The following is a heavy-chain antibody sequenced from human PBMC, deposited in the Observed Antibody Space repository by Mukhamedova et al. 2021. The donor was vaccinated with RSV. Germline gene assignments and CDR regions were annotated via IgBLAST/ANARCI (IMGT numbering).Heavy chain of an antibody. CDR2: ISYDGSNK. J-gene: IGHJ6*02. CDR1: G. V-gene: IGHV3-30*19. Sequence: GMHWVRQAPGKGLEWVAVISYDGSNKYYADSVKGRFTISRDNSKNTLYLQMNSLRAEDTAVYYCARDRYGSGSDYYYGMDVWGQGTT. CDR3: ARDRYGSGSDYYYGMDV. D-gene: IGHD3-10*01.